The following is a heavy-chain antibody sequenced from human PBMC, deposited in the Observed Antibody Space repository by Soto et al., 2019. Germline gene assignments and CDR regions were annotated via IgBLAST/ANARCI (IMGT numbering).Heavy chain of an antibody. CDR3: ARGRYGDY. CDR2: ISAHNGNT. J-gene: IGHJ4*02. V-gene: IGHV1-18*01. CDR1: GYAFTTYG. D-gene: IGHD1-1*01. Sequence: QVHLVQSGAEVKKPGASVKVSCKGSGYAFTTYGITWVRQAPGQGLEWMGWISAHNGNTNYAQKLQGRVTVTRDTSTSTAYMELRSLRADDSAVYYCARGRYGDYWGQGALVTVSS.